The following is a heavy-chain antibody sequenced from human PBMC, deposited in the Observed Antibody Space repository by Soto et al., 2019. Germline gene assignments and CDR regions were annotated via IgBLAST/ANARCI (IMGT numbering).Heavy chain of an antibody. J-gene: IGHJ6*02. Sequence: EVQLVQSGAEVKKPGESLRNSCKGSGYSFTSYWISWVRQMPGKGLEWLGRIAPIDSYTNYRPSFQGHVTISADKSISTAYQQWSSLKASDTAMYYCARRAHMSRRGETFSYYSYGMDVWGQGTTVTVSS. V-gene: IGHV5-10-1*01. D-gene: IGHD3-16*01. CDR3: ARRAHMSRRGETFSYYSYGMDV. CDR1: GYSFTSYW. CDR2: IAPIDSYT.